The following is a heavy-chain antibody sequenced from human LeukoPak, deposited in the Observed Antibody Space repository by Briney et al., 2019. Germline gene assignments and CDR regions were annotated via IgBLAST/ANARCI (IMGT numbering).Heavy chain of an antibody. CDR3: ARGRGLGVVSPYFDY. D-gene: IGHD3-3*01. CDR1: GFSVSNNY. Sequence: GGSLRLSCVVSGFSVSNNYIIWVRQAPGNGLERVSVIYGDGRTSHSASVRGRFTIPRDNSKNIVSLQMNNLRAEDTAVYYCARGRGLGVVSPYFDYWGQGTLVTVSS. V-gene: IGHV3-53*01. J-gene: IGHJ4*02. CDR2: IYGDGRT.